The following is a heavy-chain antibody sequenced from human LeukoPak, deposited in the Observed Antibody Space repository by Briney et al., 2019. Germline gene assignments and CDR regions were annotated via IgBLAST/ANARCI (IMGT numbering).Heavy chain of an antibody. CDR2: ISSSSSTI. D-gene: IGHD6-13*01. CDR1: GFTFSSYS. J-gene: IGHJ4*02. Sequence: QSGGSLRLSCAASGFTFSSYSMNWVRQAPGKGLEWVSYISSSSSTIYYADSVKGRFTISRDNAKNSLYLQMNSLRAEDTAVYYCARAGLRAAAGLWGQGTLVTVSS. V-gene: IGHV3-48*01. CDR3: ARAGLRAAAGL.